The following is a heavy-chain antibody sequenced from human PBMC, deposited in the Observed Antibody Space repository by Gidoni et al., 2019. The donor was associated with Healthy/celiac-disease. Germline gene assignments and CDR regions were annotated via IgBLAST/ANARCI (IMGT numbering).Heavy chain of an antibody. D-gene: IGHD6-6*01. Sequence: QVQLQESCPGLLKPSQTLSLTCTVSGGSISSGGYYWSWIRQHPGKGLEWIGYIYYSGSTYYNPSLKSRVTISVDTSKNQFSLKLSSVTAADTAVYYCARARYSSSFWFDPWGQGTLVTVSS. CDR2: IYYSGST. V-gene: IGHV4-31*03. CDR1: GGSISSGGYY. J-gene: IGHJ5*02. CDR3: ARARYSSSFWFDP.